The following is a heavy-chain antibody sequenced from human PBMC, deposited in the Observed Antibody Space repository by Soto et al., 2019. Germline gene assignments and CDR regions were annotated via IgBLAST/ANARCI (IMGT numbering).Heavy chain of an antibody. CDR1: GGSISSSSYY. CDR2: IYYSGST. V-gene: IGHV4-39*01. Sequence: SETLSLTCTVAGGSISSSSYYWGWIRQPPGKGLEWIGSIYYSGSTYYNPSLKSRVTISVDTSKNQFSLKLSSVTAADTAVYYCARPEGDYDSYFDYWGQGTLVTVSS. CDR3: ARPEGDYDSYFDY. J-gene: IGHJ4*02. D-gene: IGHD4-17*01.